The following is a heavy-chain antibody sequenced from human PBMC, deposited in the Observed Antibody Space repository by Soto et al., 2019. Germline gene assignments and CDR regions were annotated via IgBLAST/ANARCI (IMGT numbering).Heavy chain of an antibody. CDR1: GGSISSSSDY. CDR3: ATYYDFWSGYYLFDY. CDR2: IYYSGST. Sequence: PSETLSLTCTVSGGSISSSSDYWGWIRQPPGKGLEWIGSIYYSGSTYYNPSLKSRVTISVDTSKNQFSLKLSSVTAADTAVYYCATYYDFWSGYYLFDYWGQGTLVTVSS. D-gene: IGHD3-3*01. J-gene: IGHJ4*02. V-gene: IGHV4-39*01.